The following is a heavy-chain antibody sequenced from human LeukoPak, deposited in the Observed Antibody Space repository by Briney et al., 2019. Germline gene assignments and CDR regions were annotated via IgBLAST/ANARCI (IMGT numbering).Heavy chain of an antibody. CDR1: GFTFSTYW. CDR3: ARGKAVAGTFSWFDP. CDR2: INIDGSGA. V-gene: IGHV3-74*01. J-gene: IGHJ5*02. D-gene: IGHD6-19*01. Sequence: GGSLRLSCAASGFTFSTYWIHWVRQAPGKGLVWVSHINIDGSGASYADSVKGRFTISRDNAKNTLYLQMNSLRAEDTAVYYCARGKAVAGTFSWFDPWGQGTLVTVSS.